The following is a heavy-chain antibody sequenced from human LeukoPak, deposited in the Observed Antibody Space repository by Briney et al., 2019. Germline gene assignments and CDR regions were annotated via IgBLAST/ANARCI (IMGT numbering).Heavy chain of an antibody. V-gene: IGHV1-18*01. CDR1: SYTFTNYA. CDR3: ARDSGERGSGSYLIAY. Sequence: ASVKVSCKASSYTFTNYAFTWVRQAPGQGLEWMGWISAYNGNTNYAQKLQGRVTMTTDTSTSTAYMELRSLRSDDTAVYYCARDSGERGSGSYLIAYWGQGTLVTVSS. CDR2: ISAYNGNT. J-gene: IGHJ4*02. D-gene: IGHD3-10*01.